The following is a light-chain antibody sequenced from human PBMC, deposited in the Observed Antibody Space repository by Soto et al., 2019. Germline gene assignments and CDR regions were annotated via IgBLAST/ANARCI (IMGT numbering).Light chain of an antibody. CDR3: QQYNSYWK. Sequence: EIQMTQSPCTLSASVGDIVTITCRASQSISSWLAWYQQKPGKAPKLLIYKASSLESGVPSRFSGSGSGTEFTLTISSLQPDDFATYYCQQYNSYWKFGQGTKVAIK. J-gene: IGKJ1*01. V-gene: IGKV1-5*03. CDR1: QSISSW. CDR2: KAS.